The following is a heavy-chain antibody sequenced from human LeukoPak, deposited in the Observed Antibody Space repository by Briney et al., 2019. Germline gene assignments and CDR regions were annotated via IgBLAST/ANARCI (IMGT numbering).Heavy chain of an antibody. CDR2: IYHSRST. V-gene: IGHV4-39*01. CDR3: ARHRWMEVYGSGSYYVDY. J-gene: IGHJ4*02. Sequence: PSETLSLTCTASGGSISTSSYYWGWIRQPPGKGLEWIGSIYHSRSTYYIASLKSRATISADTSKNQFFLKLSSVTAADTAVYYCARHRWMEVYGSGSYYVDYWGQGTLVTVSS. D-gene: IGHD3-10*01. CDR1: GGSISTSSYY.